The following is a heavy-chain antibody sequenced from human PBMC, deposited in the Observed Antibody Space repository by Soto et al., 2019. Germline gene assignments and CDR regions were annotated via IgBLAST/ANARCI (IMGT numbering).Heavy chain of an antibody. J-gene: IGHJ4*02. Sequence: GGSLRLSVSASGFTFSSYAMHWVRQAPGKGLEYVSAISSNGGSTYYADSVKGRFTISRDNSKNTLYLQMSSLRAEDTAVYYCVKDNIPTKAVAGTFDYWGQGTLVTVSS. V-gene: IGHV3-64D*06. CDR3: VKDNIPTKAVAGTFDY. D-gene: IGHD6-19*01. CDR1: GFTFSSYA. CDR2: ISSNGGST.